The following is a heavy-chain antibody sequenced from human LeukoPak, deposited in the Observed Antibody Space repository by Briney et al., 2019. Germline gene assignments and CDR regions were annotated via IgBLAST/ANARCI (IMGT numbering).Heavy chain of an antibody. Sequence: GRSLRLSCAASGFTFDDYAMHWVRQAPGKGLEWVSGISWNSGSIGYADSVKGRFTISRDNAKNSLYLQMNSLRAEDTASYYCAKGPTMGYCSSTSCYQVGGGYYYYGMDVWGQGTTVTVSS. V-gene: IGHV3-9*01. CDR3: AKGPTMGYCSSTSCYQVGGGYYYYGMDV. J-gene: IGHJ6*02. D-gene: IGHD2-2*01. CDR2: ISWNSGSI. CDR1: GFTFDDYA.